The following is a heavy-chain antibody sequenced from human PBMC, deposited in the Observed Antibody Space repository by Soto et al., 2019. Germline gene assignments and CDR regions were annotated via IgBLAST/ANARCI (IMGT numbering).Heavy chain of an antibody. Sequence: SETLSLTCAVYGGSFSGYYWSWIRQPPGKGLEWIGEINHSGSTNYNPSLKSRVTISVDTSKNQFSLKLSSVTAADTAVYYCARVRYYYGMDVWGQGTTVTVSS. CDR1: GGSFSGYY. V-gene: IGHV4-34*01. J-gene: IGHJ6*02. CDR2: INHSGST. CDR3: ARVRYYYGMDV.